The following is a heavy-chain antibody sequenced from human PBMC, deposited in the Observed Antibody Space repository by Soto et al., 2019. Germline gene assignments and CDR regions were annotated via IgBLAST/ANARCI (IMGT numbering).Heavy chain of an antibody. CDR1: GGSIATSSYF. V-gene: IGHV4-39*02. CDR2: IDYRGTI. CDR3: SRRAPEGFDP. J-gene: IGHJ5*02. Sequence: SETLSLTCTVSGGSIATSSYFWAWIRRPPGKGLEWIGSIDYRGTIYNNPSLKSRVTISVDTSKNHFSLKLDSVTAADTALYYCSRRAPEGFDPWGQGTLVTVSS.